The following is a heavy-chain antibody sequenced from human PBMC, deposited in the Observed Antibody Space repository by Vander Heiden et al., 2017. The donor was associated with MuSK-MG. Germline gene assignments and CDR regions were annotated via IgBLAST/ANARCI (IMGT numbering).Heavy chain of an antibody. CDR1: GGSISSYY. CDR3: ARVEYGDYEGVFDY. D-gene: IGHD4-17*01. Sequence: QVQLQESGPGLVKPSETLSLTCTVSGGSISSYYWSWIRQPPGKGLEWIGYIYYSGSTNYNPSLKSRVTISVDTSKNQFSLKLSSVTAADTAVYYCARVEYGDYEGVFDYWGQGTLVTVSS. V-gene: IGHV4-59*01. CDR2: IYYSGST. J-gene: IGHJ4*02.